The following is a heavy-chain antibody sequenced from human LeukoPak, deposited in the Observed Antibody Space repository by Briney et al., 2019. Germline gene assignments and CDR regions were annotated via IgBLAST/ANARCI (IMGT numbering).Heavy chain of an antibody. V-gene: IGHV4-61*02. CDR1: GGSISSGSYY. CDR3: ARGIAVAGSIFDY. D-gene: IGHD6-19*01. J-gene: IGHJ4*02. CDR2: IYTSGST. Sequence: PSETLSLTCTVSGGSISSGSYYWSWIRQPAGKGLEWIGRIYTSGSTNYNPSLKSRVTISVDTSKNQFSLKLSSVTAADTAVYYCARGIAVAGSIFDYWGQGTLVTVSS.